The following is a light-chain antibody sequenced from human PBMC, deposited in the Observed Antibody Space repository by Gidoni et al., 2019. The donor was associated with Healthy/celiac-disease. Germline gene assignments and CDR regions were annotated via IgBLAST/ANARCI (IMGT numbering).Light chain of an antibody. CDR2: AAS. Sequence: DIQLTQSPSFLSASVGDRVTITCRVSQGISSYLAWYQQKPGKAPKLLIYAASTLQSGVPSRFSGSGSGTEFTLTISSLQPEDFATYYCQQLNSLWTFGQGTKVEIK. V-gene: IGKV1-9*01. CDR1: QGISSY. CDR3: QQLNSLWT. J-gene: IGKJ1*01.